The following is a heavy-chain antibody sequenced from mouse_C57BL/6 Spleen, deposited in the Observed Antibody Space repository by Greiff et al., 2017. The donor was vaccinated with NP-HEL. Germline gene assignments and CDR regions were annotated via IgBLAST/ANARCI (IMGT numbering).Heavy chain of an antibody. D-gene: IGHD4-1*02. CDR3: AQLGRGYAMDY. Sequence: EVMLVESGGGLVKPGGSLKLSCAASGFTFSDYGMHWVRQAPEKGLEWVAYISSGSSTIYYADTVKGRFTISRDNAKNTLFLQMTSLRSEDTAMYYCAQLGRGYAMDYWGQGTSVTVSS. CDR2: ISSGSSTI. V-gene: IGHV5-17*01. J-gene: IGHJ4*01. CDR1: GFTFSDYG.